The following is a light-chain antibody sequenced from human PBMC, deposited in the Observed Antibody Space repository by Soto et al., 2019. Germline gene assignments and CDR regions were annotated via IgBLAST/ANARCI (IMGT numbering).Light chain of an antibody. J-gene: IGKJ3*01. CDR3: QQYGSSRFT. CDR1: QSISSSS. V-gene: IGKV3-20*01. CDR2: GAS. Sequence: EIVVTQSPGTLSLSPGERATLSCRASQSISSSSLAWYQQKPGQAPRLLVYGASSRATGIPDRFSGSGSGTDFTVTISRLEPEDFAVYYCQQYGSSRFTFGPGTKVDIK.